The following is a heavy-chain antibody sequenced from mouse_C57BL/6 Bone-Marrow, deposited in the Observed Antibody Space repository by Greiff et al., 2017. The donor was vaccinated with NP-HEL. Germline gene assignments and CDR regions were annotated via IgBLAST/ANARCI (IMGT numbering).Heavy chain of an antibody. Sequence: QVQLQQPGAELVKPGASVKLSCKASGYTFTSYWMHWVKQRPGQGLEWIGMIHPNSGSTNYNEKFKSKATLTVDKSSSTAFMQLSSLTSEDSAVYYCAWDVVYYFDYGGQGTTLTVSS. CDR2: IHPNSGST. J-gene: IGHJ2*01. D-gene: IGHD4-1*01. V-gene: IGHV1-64*01. CDR3: AWDVVYYFDY. CDR1: GYTFTSYW.